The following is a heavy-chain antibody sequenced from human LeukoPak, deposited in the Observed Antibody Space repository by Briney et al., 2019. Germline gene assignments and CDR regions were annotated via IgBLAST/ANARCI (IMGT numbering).Heavy chain of an antibody. CDR1: VDSIRSSSYY. Sequence: SETLSLSCTVSVDSIRSSSYYRGWIRQPPGKGRGWNGRVYYSGSTSYNPSLKSQVTISVDTSKNQFALKLSSVTAADTAVYYCAREKKSGYDSGMVDWFDPWGQGTLVTVSS. CDR2: VYYSGST. V-gene: IGHV4-39*02. CDR3: AREKKSGYDSGMVDWFDP. D-gene: IGHD5-12*01. J-gene: IGHJ5*02.